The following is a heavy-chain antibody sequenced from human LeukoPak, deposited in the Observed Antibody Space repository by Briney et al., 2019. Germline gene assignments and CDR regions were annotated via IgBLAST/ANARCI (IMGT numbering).Heavy chain of an antibody. Sequence: ASVKVSCKASGYTFTGYYMHWVRQAPGQGLEWMGWINPNSGGTNYAQKFQGRVTMTRDTSISTAYMELSRLRSDDTAVYYCARGEACSSTSCYYWFDPWGQGTLVTVSP. V-gene: IGHV1-2*02. D-gene: IGHD2-2*01. CDR1: GYTFTGYY. CDR3: ARGEACSSTSCYYWFDP. J-gene: IGHJ5*02. CDR2: INPNSGGT.